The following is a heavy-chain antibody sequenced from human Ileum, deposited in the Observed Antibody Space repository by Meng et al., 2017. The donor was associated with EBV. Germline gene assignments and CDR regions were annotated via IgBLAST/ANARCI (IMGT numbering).Heavy chain of an antibody. J-gene: IGHJ4*02. D-gene: IGHD3-16*01. CDR3: ARGSHYTWDV. V-gene: IGHV4-4*02. CDR2: IFHAGNT. CDR1: GDSIISTDTW. Sequence: VQLQESGPGLVKPSGTLSLTCGVSGDSIISTDTWWSWVRQPPGKGLEWIGEIFHAGNTNYNPSLKSQVTMSVDTSKNQFSLNLSSVTAADSAVYYCARGSHYTWDVWGQGTLVTSPQ.